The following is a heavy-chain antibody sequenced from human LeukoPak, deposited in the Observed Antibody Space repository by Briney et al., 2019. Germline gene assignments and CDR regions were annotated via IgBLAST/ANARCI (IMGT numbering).Heavy chain of an antibody. CDR1: GGSISSGGYY. CDR3: AVLPHEANSSSSGAFDI. D-gene: IGHD6-6*01. CDR2: IYHSGST. J-gene: IGHJ3*02. Sequence: SETLSLTCTVSGGSISSGGYYWSWIRQPPGKGLEWIGYIYHSGSTYYNPSLKSRVTISVDRSKNQFSLKLSSVTAADTAVYYCAVLPHEANSSSSGAFDIWGQGTMVTVSS. V-gene: IGHV4-30-2*01.